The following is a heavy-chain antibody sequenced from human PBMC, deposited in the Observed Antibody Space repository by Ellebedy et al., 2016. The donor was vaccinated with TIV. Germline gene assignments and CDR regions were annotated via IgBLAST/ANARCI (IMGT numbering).Heavy chain of an antibody. D-gene: IGHD4-23*01. J-gene: IGHJ5*02. V-gene: IGHV1-18*01. CDR1: GYTFTSYG. CDR3: ARVGTVAGRVRFDP. CDR2: ISAYNGNT. Sequence: ASVKVSXXASGYTFTSYGTSWVRQAPGQGLEWMGWISAYNGNTNYAQKLQGRVTMTTDTSTSTAYMELRSLRSDDTAVYYCARVGTVAGRVRFDPWGQGTLVTVSS.